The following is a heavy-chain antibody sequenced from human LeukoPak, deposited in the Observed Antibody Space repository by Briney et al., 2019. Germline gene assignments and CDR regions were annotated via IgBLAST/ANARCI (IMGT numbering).Heavy chain of an antibody. CDR3: AGDLGTHFDWLLYYFDY. D-gene: IGHD3-9*01. J-gene: IGHJ4*02. Sequence: GGSLRLSCAASGFTFSSYGMHWVRQAPGKGLEWVAFIRYDGSNKYYADSVKGRFTISRDNSKHTLYLQMNSLRAEDTAVYYCAGDLGTHFDWLLYYFDYWGQGTLVTVSS. V-gene: IGHV3-30*02. CDR1: GFTFSSYG. CDR2: IRYDGSNK.